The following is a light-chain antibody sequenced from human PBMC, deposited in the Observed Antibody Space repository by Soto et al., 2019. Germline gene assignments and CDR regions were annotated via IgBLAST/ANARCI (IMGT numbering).Light chain of an antibody. CDR3: HQYGSSST. Sequence: EVVLTQSPGTLSLSPGERATLSCRASQSLSNSYLAWYQHKPGQAPRLLIYCASNRATGIPDRFSGSESGTDFTLTISRLEPEDFAVYYCHQYGSSSTFGGGTKVEIK. CDR2: CAS. V-gene: IGKV3-20*01. J-gene: IGKJ4*01. CDR1: QSLSNSY.